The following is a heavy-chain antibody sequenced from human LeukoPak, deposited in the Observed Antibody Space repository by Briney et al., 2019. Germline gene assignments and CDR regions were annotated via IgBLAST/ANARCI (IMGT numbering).Heavy chain of an antibody. D-gene: IGHD3-10*01. CDR3: ARDSSHYGSGSYYNTYYFDY. CDR2: INPNSGGT. CDR1: GYTFTGYY. Sequence: ASVKVSCQSSGYTFTGYYVHWVRQAPGQGLEWLGWINPNSGGTNYAQKFQGRVTMTRDTSISTAYMELSRLRSDDTAVYYCARDSSHYGSGSYYNTYYFDYWGQGTLVTVSS. J-gene: IGHJ4*02. V-gene: IGHV1-2*02.